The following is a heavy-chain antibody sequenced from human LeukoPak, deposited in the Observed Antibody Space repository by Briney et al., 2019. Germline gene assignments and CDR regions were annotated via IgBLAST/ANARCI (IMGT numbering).Heavy chain of an antibody. J-gene: IGHJ6*03. D-gene: IGHD5-24*01. Sequence: PSETLSLTCTVSGGSISSYYWSWIRQPAGKGLEWIGRIYTSGSTNYNPSLKSRVTMSVDTSKNQFSLKLSSVTAADTAVHYCARAFPSDGTYYYYYYMDVWGKGTTVTVSS. CDR1: GGSISSYY. CDR2: IYTSGST. CDR3: ARAFPSDGTYYYYYYMDV. V-gene: IGHV4-4*07.